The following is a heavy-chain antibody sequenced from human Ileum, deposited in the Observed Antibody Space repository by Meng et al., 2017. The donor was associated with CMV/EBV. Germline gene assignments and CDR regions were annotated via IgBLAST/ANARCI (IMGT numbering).Heavy chain of an antibody. CDR3: AMGEFAVAATTMRF. V-gene: IGHV1-69-2*01. Sequence: SGQRFTAYYIHWVRQAPGKGLEWLGHVDPQDDETIYAEKFRGRVTISADTSVDTAYMQLSRLMAEDTAVYYCAMGEFAVAATTMRFWGQGTQVTVSS. J-gene: IGHJ1*01. CDR1: GQRFTAYY. D-gene: IGHD3-16*01. CDR2: VDPQDDET.